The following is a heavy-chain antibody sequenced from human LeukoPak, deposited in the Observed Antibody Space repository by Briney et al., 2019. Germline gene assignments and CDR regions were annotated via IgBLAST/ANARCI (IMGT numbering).Heavy chain of an antibody. J-gene: IGHJ5*02. Sequence: PSETRSLTCTVSVGSISSSSYYCGWIRQPPGKGLEWIGSIYYSGSTYYNPSLKSRVTISVDTSKNQFSLKLSSVTAADTAVYYCAEGYSYGSPINNWFDPWGQGTLVTVSS. CDR1: VGSISSSSYY. V-gene: IGHV4-39*07. CDR2: IYYSGST. D-gene: IGHD5-18*01. CDR3: AEGYSYGSPINNWFDP.